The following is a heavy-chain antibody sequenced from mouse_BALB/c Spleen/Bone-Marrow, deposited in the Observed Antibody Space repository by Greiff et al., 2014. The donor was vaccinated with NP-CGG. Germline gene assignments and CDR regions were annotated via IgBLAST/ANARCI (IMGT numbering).Heavy chain of an antibody. CDR2: ISDGGNYT. Sequence: EVKLVESGGGLVKPGGSLKLSCTASGFTFSDYYMYWVRQTPEKRLEWVAAISDGGNYTFNPDSVKGRFTISRDNAKNNLYLQMSSLKSEDTAMYYCARSGEKYGAMDYWGQGISVTVSS. CDR1: GFTFSDYY. V-gene: IGHV5-4*02. J-gene: IGHJ4*01. CDR3: ARSGEKYGAMDY. D-gene: IGHD1-1*02.